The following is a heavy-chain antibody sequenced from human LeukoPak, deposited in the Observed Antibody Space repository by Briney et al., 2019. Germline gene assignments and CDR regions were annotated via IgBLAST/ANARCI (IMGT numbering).Heavy chain of an antibody. V-gene: IGHV4-34*01. CDR3: AIGTSCYNLNVSDI. CDR2: IKHSGST. J-gene: IGHJ3*02. Sequence: SETLSLTCAIYGASFSTYYWSGLRQPPGKGLEWIGEIKHSGSTNYSPSLKSRVTISVDTSKNQFSLNLSSVTAADTAVYYCAIGTSCYNLNVSDIWGQGTMVTVSS. CDR1: GASFSTYY. D-gene: IGHD1-14*01.